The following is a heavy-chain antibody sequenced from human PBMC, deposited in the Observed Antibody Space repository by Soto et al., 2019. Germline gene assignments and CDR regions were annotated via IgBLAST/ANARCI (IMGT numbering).Heavy chain of an antibody. J-gene: IGHJ3*02. V-gene: IGHV6-1*01. CDR1: GDSVSSNRAA. CDR2: TYYRSRWFT. D-gene: IGHD3-10*01. CDR3: AREDSAATNDVLDM. Sequence: SQTLSLTCAISGDSVSSNRAAWGWIRLSPSRGLEWLGRTYYRSRWFTDYADSVKSRITINPDTYRNQFSLQLNSVTPEDTAVYYCAREDSAATNDVLDMWGPGTMVTVSS.